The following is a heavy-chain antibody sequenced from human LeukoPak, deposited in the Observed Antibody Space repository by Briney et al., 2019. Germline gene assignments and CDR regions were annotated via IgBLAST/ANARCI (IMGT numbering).Heavy chain of an antibody. CDR2: IKQDGSEK. J-gene: IGHJ4*02. D-gene: IGHD2-21*02. Sequence: GGSLRLSCAASGFTFSRDWMSWARQAPGKGLEWVANIKQDGSEKYYVDSVKGRFTISRDNAKNSLYLQMNSLRAEDTAVYYCAREYCGGDCYSEPEYYFDYWGQGTLVTVSS. CDR1: GFTFSRDW. V-gene: IGHV3-7*01. CDR3: AREYCGGDCYSEPEYYFDY.